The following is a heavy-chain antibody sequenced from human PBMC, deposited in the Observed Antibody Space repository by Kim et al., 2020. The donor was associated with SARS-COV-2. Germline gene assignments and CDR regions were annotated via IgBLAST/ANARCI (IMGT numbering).Heavy chain of an antibody. V-gene: IGHV4-61*01. CDR1: GGSVSSGSYY. Sequence: SETLSLTCTVSGGSVSSGSYYWSWIRQPPGKGLEWIGYIYYSGSTNYNPSLKSRVTISVDTSKNQFSLKLSSVTAADTAVYYCARFVQLERYYYYGMDVWGQGTTVTVSS. J-gene: IGHJ6*02. D-gene: IGHD1-1*01. CDR3: ARFVQLERYYYYGMDV. CDR2: IYYSGST.